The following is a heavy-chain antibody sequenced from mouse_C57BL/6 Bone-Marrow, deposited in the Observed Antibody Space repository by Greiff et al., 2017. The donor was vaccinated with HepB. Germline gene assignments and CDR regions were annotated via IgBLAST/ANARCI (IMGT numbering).Heavy chain of an antibody. J-gene: IGHJ1*03. CDR3: VSSPYWYFDV. Sequence: VQLQQPGAELVKPGASVKLSCKASGYTFTSYWMHWVKQRPGQGLEWIGMIHPNSGSTNYNEKFKSKATLTVDKPSSTAYMQLSSLTSEDSAVYYCVSSPYWYFDVWGTGTTVTVSS. D-gene: IGHD1-1*01. CDR2: IHPNSGST. CDR1: GYTFTSYW. V-gene: IGHV1-64*01.